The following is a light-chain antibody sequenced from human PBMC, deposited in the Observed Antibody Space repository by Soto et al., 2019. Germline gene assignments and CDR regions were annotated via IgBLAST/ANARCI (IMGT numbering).Light chain of an antibody. Sequence: EIGLTQSPGTLSLSPGERGTLSFMASQSVSSSYLAWYQQKPGQAPRLLIYGASSRATGIPDRFSGSGSGTDFTLTISRLEPEDFAVYYCQQYGSSPLTFGGGTKVDI. CDR2: GAS. J-gene: IGKJ4*01. CDR1: QSVSSSY. CDR3: QQYGSSPLT. V-gene: IGKV3-20*01.